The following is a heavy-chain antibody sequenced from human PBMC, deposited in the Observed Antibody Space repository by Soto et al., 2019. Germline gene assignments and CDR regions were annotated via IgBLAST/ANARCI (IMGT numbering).Heavy chain of an antibody. V-gene: IGHV1-2*02. D-gene: IGHD3-16*01. CDR3: ARIKASSMDF. CDR1: GPTFIAYY. Sequence: QLVQSGAEVKKPGASVKVSCKTSGPTFIAYYIHWVRQAPGQGLEWMGWIDPKSGGTTYEQKFLGRVTMTRDTSINTAYMELNTLTSDDTALYYCARIKASSMDFWGQGTALTVSS. CDR2: IDPKSGGT. J-gene: IGHJ6*02.